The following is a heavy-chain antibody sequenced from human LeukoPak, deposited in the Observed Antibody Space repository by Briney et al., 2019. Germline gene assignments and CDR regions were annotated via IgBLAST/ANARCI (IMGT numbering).Heavy chain of an antibody. J-gene: IGHJ5*02. V-gene: IGHV4-59*12. CDR1: GGSISSYY. Sequence: PSETLSPTCTVSGGSISSYYWSWIRQPPGKGLEWIGYIYYSGSTNYNPSLKSRVTTSVDTSKNQFSLKLSSVTAADTAVYYCARSGTYYDFWSGYNNWFDPWGQGTLVTVSS. CDR2: IYYSGST. D-gene: IGHD3-3*01. CDR3: ARSGTYYDFWSGYNNWFDP.